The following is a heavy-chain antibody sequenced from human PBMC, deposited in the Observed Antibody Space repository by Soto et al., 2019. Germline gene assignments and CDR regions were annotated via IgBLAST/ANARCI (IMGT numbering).Heavy chain of an antibody. J-gene: IGHJ2*01. CDR3: ARDGWGSNWYFDL. Sequence: LRLSCGAPGVTFKDYGMHWVRQAPGKGLEWVAVISYDGKQTYYADSVKGRFTISKDKSKRTLFLRMNSLRVDDTAVYYCARDGWGSNWYFDLWGRGTLVTVSS. D-gene: IGHD3-16*01. V-gene: IGHV3-30*03. CDR2: ISYDGKQT. CDR1: GVTFKDYG.